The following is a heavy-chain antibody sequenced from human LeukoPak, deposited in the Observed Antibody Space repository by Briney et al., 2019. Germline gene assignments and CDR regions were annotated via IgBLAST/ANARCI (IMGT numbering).Heavy chain of an antibody. D-gene: IGHD3-10*01. Sequence: GRSLRLSCAASGFTFSSYAMHWVRQAPGKGLEWVAVISYDGSNKYYADSVKGRFTISRDNSKNTLYLQMNSPRAEDTAVYYCARDSLDGSGSYYNEFDYWGQGTLVTVSS. J-gene: IGHJ4*02. CDR3: ARDSLDGSGSYYNEFDY. CDR1: GFTFSSYA. CDR2: ISYDGSNK. V-gene: IGHV3-30*04.